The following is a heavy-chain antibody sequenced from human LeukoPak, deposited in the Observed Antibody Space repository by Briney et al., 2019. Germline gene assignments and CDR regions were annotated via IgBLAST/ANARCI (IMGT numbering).Heavy chain of an antibody. V-gene: IGHV3-23*01. Sequence: GGSLRLSCAASGFTFRSYAMSWVRQAPGKGLEWVSAISGSGGSTYYADSVKGRFTISRDNSKNTLYLQMNSLRAEDTAVYYCAKLEGAASGPDYFDYWGQGTLVTVSS. CDR2: ISGSGGST. J-gene: IGHJ4*02. D-gene: IGHD6-13*01. CDR3: AKLEGAASGPDYFDY. CDR1: GFTFRSYA.